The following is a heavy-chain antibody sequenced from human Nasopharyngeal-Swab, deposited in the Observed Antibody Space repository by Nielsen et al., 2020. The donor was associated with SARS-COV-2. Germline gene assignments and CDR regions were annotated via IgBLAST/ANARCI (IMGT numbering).Heavy chain of an antibody. V-gene: IGHV3-7*01. CDR2: IKKDGSEK. Sequence: GESLKISCAASGFTFSNYLMSWVRQAPGKGLEWVANIKKDGSEKYYVDSVKGRFTISRDNAKNSLYLQMNSLTAEDTAVYYCARERGGGYGDYWGQGTLVTVSS. CDR3: ARERGGGYGDY. D-gene: IGHD5-12*01. J-gene: IGHJ4*02. CDR1: GFTFSNYL.